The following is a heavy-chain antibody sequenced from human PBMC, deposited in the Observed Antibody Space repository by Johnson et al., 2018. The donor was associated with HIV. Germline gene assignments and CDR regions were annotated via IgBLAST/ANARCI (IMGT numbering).Heavy chain of an antibody. V-gene: IGHV3-9*01. D-gene: IGHD1-26*01. CDR1: GFTFDDYA. CDR3: AKDMRELLNLPAFDI. J-gene: IGHJ3*02. CDR2: ISWNSGSI. Sequence: VQLVESGGGLVQPGGSLRLSCAASGFTFDDYAMHWVRQAPGKGLEWVSGISWNSGSIGYADSVKGRFTISRDNAKNSLYLQMNSLRAEDTALYYCAKDMRELLNLPAFDIWGQGTMVTVSS.